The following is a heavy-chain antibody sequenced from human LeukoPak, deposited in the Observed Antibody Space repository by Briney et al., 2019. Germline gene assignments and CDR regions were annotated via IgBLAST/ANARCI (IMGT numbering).Heavy chain of an antibody. CDR1: GFTFSDYY. V-gene: IGHV3-11*06. Sequence: GGSLRLSCAASGFTFSDYYMSWIRQAPGKGLEWASYISSSSSYTNYADSVKGRFTISRDNSKNTLYLQMNSLRAEDTAVYYCAKDIAARYLDYWGQGTLVTVSS. D-gene: IGHD6-6*01. J-gene: IGHJ4*02. CDR2: ISSSSSYT. CDR3: AKDIAARYLDY.